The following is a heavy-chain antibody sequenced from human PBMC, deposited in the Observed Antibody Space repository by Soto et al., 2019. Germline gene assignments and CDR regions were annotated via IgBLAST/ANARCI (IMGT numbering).Heavy chain of an antibody. CDR3: ARSMTTVTTDGAFDI. V-gene: IGHV5-51*01. CDR2: IYPGDSDT. D-gene: IGHD4-4*01. Sequence: PGESLKISCKGSGYSFTSYLIGWVRQMPGKGLEWMGIIYPGDSDTRYSPSFQGQVTISADKSISTAYLQWSSLKASDTAMYYCARSMTTVTTDGAFDIWGQGTMVTVSS. J-gene: IGHJ3*02. CDR1: GYSFTSYL.